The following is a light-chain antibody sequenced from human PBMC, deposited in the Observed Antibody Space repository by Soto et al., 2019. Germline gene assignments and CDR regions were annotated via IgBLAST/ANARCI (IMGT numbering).Light chain of an antibody. CDR2: LAS. J-gene: IGKJ1*01. CDR1: QTITNNY. CDR3: QQYGSSPWT. Sequence: EIVLTQSPGTLSLSPGERATLSCRASQTITNNYLAWYQQKPGQAPWLLIYLASNRAAGIPDRFSGSGSGADFTLTINRLEPEDFAVYHCQQYGSSPWTFGQGTKVDIK. V-gene: IGKV3-20*01.